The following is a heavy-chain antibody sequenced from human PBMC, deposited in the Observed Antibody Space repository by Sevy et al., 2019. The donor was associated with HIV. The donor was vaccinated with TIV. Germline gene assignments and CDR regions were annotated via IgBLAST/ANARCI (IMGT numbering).Heavy chain of an antibody. CDR2: IKQDGSET. D-gene: IGHD6-19*01. CDR1: GFTFGTKW. CDR3: VIGWLLDS. V-gene: IGHV3-7*01. Sequence: GGSLRLSCVVSGFTFGTKWMSWVRQAPGKGLEWVANIKQDGSETYYVDSVKGRFTLSRDNAKTSLYLQMAYPRPEDTAVYYCVIGWLLDSWGQGTLVTVSS. J-gene: IGHJ4*02.